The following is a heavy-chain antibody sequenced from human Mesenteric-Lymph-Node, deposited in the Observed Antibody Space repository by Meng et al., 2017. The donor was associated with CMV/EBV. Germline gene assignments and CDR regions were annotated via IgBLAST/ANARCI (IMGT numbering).Heavy chain of an antibody. CDR2: LYYSGST. CDR1: GGSISSYY. Sequence: SETLSLTCSVSGGSISSYYWSWIRQPPGKGLQWIVYLYYSGSTNYNPSLKSRVTISIDTSKNQFSLKLSSVTAADTAVYYCAREGSLEWFSHGMDVWGQGTTVTVSS. D-gene: IGHD3-3*01. CDR3: AREGSLEWFSHGMDV. V-gene: IGHV4-59*01. J-gene: IGHJ6*02.